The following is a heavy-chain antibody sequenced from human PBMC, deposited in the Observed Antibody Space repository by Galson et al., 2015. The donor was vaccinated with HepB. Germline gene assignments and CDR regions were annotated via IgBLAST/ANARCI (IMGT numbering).Heavy chain of an antibody. CDR1: GDSVSGTSAA. J-gene: IGHJ4*02. CDR3: ARYGSGWYVDS. V-gene: IGHV6-1*01. D-gene: IGHD6-19*01. CDR2: TYYRSKWYS. Sequence: CAISGDSVSGTSAAWNWFRQSPSRGLEWLGRTYYRSKWYSDYAGSLRSRITINPDTSKNLFSLHLNSVTPEDTAVYYCARYGSGWYVDSWGQGTLVTVSA.